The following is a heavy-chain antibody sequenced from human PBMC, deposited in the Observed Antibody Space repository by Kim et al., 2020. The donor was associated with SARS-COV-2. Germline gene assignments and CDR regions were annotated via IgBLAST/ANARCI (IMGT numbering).Heavy chain of an antibody. CDR3: ARDQYYYDSSGYLDY. J-gene: IGHJ4*02. V-gene: IGHV4-59*01. Sequence: PALKSRVTISVDTSKNQFSLKLSSVTAADTAVYYCARDQYYYDSSGYLDYWGQGTLVTVSS. D-gene: IGHD3-22*01.